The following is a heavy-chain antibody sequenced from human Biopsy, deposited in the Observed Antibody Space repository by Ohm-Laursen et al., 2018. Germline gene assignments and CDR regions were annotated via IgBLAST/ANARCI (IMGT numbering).Heavy chain of an antibody. CDR1: GGSINSDN. CDR3: ARATNRTGWPYYYFYGMDV. J-gene: IGHJ6*02. CDR2: IYYSGST. V-gene: IGHV4-59*01. D-gene: IGHD6-19*01. Sequence: SQTLSLTCTVSGGSINSDNWRWIRHPPGKGREWIGYIYYSGSTNYSPSVKSRVTISVDTSKNQFSLRLNSVTAADTAVYYCARATNRTGWPYYYFYGMDVWGQGTTVTVSS.